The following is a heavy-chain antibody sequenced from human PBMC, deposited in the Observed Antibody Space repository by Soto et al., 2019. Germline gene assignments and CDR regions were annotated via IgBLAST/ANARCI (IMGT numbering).Heavy chain of an antibody. Sequence: LRLAWAASGFTVSSKYMSWVRQAPGKGLEWVSVIYSDDGTYYADSVKGRFTISRDSSKNTLYLQMNSLRAEDTAVYYCASFWSPGSGSSSYFDYWAQGTLVTVYS. CDR3: ASFWSPGSGSSSYFDY. CDR2: IYSDDGT. CDR1: GFTVSSKY. V-gene: IGHV3-53*01. D-gene: IGHD2-15*01. J-gene: IGHJ4*02.